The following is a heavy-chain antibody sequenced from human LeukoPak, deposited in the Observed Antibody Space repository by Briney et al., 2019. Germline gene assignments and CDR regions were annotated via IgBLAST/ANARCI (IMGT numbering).Heavy chain of an antibody. CDR1: GFAFDEYG. J-gene: IGHJ4*02. CDR3: ARAPITSPFYFDY. V-gene: IGHV3-20*04. D-gene: IGHD2-2*01. CDR2: INWSGGST. Sequence: GGSLRLSCTASGFAFDEYGMSWVRQVPGKGLERVSGINWSGGSTGYADPLRGRFTISRDNAKNSLYLQMDSLRAEDTALYYCARAPITSPFYFDYWGQGTLVTVSS.